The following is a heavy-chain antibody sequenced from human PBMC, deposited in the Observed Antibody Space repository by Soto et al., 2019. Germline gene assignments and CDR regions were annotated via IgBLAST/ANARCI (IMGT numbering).Heavy chain of an antibody. CDR3: ARAMPSLPHFYYYYYYMVV. V-gene: IGHV2-5*02. CDR1: GFSLSTSRVG. CDR2: IYWDDYK. D-gene: IGHD2-2*01. Sequence: QITLKESGPALVEPTQTLTLTCTFSGFSLSTSRVGVGWIRQPPGKALEWLTIIYWDDYKRFNPALSTRLTISKDTSKNQVVLTLTDMDPVDTATYYCARAMPSLPHFYYYYYYMVVWGEGTTVTVSS. J-gene: IGHJ6*03.